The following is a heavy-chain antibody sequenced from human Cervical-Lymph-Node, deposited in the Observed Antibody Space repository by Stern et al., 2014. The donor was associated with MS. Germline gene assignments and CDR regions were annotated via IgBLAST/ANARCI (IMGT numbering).Heavy chain of an antibody. Sequence: QVQLVESGPGLVKPSETLSLTCTVSGGSISSYYWSWIRQPPGKGLEWIGYIYYTGSTKYNPSLKSRVTISLDPSKKPFSLRMSPVTAADTAMYYCARSVAGSLDYWGQGTLVTVSS. D-gene: IGHD6-19*01. V-gene: IGHV4-59*08. CDR1: GGSISSYY. CDR2: IYYTGST. CDR3: ARSVAGSLDY. J-gene: IGHJ4*02.